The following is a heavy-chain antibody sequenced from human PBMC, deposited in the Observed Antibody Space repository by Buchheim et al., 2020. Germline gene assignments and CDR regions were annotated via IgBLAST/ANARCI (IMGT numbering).Heavy chain of an antibody. J-gene: IGHJ6*02. D-gene: IGHD2-15*01. Sequence: EERLVESGGGLGQPGGSLRLSCAASGFTFSSDWMHWVRQAPGKGLVWVSRINPDGSDTTYADSVKGRFTISRDNAMNTPYLQMNSLRGEDTAIYYCTRSANFFRGMDVWGQGTT. CDR1: GFTFSSDW. CDR2: INPDGSDT. V-gene: IGHV3-74*01. CDR3: TRSANFFRGMDV.